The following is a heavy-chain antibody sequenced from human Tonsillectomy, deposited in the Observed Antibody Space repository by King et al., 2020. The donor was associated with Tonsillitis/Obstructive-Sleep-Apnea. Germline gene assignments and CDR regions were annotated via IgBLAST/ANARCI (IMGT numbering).Heavy chain of an antibody. V-gene: IGHV4-59*01. Sequence: QLQESGPGLVKPSETLSLTCTVSGGSISSYYWSWIRQPPGKGLEWIGFIYYSGSTNYNPSLKSRVTTSVDTSKNQFSLKLSSLTAADTAVYYCARGGYDPDYYYYYMDVWGKGTTVTVSS. J-gene: IGHJ6*03. CDR3: ARGGYDPDYYYYYMDV. D-gene: IGHD5-12*01. CDR1: GGSISSYY. CDR2: IYYSGST.